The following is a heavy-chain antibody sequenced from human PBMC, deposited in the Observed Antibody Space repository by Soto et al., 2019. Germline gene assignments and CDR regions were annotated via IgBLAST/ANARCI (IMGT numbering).Heavy chain of an antibody. CDR2: VYSGSAT. CDR1: GFIVSDNY. CDR3: ARGKSGYLTFDY. D-gene: IGHD3-22*01. V-gene: IGHV3-53*02. Sequence: EVQLVETGGGLVQPGGSLRLSCAASGFIVSDNYMNWVRQAPGKGLEWLSVVYSGSATYYADSVKGRFTISGDNSKNTVFLQMNSLRVEDTAVYYCARGKSGYLTFDYWGQGTLVTVSS. J-gene: IGHJ4*02.